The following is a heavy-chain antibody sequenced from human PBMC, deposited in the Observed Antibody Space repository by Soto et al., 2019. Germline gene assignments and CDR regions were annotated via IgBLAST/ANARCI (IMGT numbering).Heavy chain of an antibody. V-gene: IGHV3-13*01. CDR3: ARGSGSYSYYYGMDV. J-gene: IGHJ6*02. CDR2: IGTAGDT. Sequence: PGGSLRLSCAASGFTFSSYDMHWVRQATGEGLEWVSGIGTAGDTYYPGSVKGRFTISRENAKNSLYLQMNSLRAGDTAVYYCARGSGSYSYYYGMDVWGQGTTVTVS. CDR1: GFTFSSYD. D-gene: IGHD1-26*01.